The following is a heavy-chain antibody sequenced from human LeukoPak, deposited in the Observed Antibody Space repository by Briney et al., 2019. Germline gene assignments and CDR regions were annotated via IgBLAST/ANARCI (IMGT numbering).Heavy chain of an antibody. CDR3: ARDLFAGGRFGGPDAFDI. Sequence: SVKVSCKASGGTFSSYAISWVRQAPGQGLEWMGGIIPIFGTANYAQKFQGRVTITADESTSTAYMELSSLRSEDTAVYYCARDLFAGGRFGGPDAFDIWGQGTMVTVSS. CDR2: IIPIFGTA. J-gene: IGHJ3*02. CDR1: GGTFSSYA. V-gene: IGHV1-69*13. D-gene: IGHD3-10*01.